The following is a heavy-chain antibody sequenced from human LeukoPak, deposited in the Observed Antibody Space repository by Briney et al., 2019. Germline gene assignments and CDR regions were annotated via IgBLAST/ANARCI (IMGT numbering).Heavy chain of an antibody. CDR2: INHSGST. CDR1: GGSFSGYY. D-gene: IGHD6-13*01. J-gene: IGHJ4*02. V-gene: IGHV4-34*01. Sequence: SETLSLTCAVYGGSFSGYYWSWIRQPPGKGLEWIGEINHSGSTNYNPSLKSRVTISVDTSKNQFSLKLSSVTAADTAVYYCARHLRAAAVFGRMKYYFDYWGQGTLVTVSS. CDR3: ARHLRAAAVFGRMKYYFDY.